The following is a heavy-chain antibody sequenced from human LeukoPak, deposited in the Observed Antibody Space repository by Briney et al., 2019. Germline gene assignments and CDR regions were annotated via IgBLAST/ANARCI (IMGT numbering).Heavy chain of an antibody. CDR3: ARGLIAAADY. V-gene: IGHV3-53*01. CDR2: IYSGGST. CDR1: GFTFSSYG. D-gene: IGHD6-13*01. Sequence: GRSLRLSCAASGFTFSSYGMHWVRQAPGKGLEWVSVIYSGGSTYYADSVKGRFTISRDNSKNTLYLQMNSLRAEDTAVYYCARGLIAAADYWGQGTLVTVSS. J-gene: IGHJ4*02.